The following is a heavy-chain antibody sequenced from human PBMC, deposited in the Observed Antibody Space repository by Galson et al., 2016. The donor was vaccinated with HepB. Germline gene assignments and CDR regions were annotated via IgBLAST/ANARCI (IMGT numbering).Heavy chain of an antibody. CDR2: ISSGGDYT. V-gene: IGHV3-23*01. J-gene: IGHJ4*02. CDR1: GFPFSRFA. CDR3: AKRITVAGTLDY. D-gene: IGHD6-19*01. Sequence: SLRLSCAASGFPFSRFALSWVRQAPGKGLEWVSAISSGGDYTYYADSVKGRFTVSRDNSKNTLYLQMSSLRAEDTAVYYCAKRITVAGTLDYWGQGTLVTVSS.